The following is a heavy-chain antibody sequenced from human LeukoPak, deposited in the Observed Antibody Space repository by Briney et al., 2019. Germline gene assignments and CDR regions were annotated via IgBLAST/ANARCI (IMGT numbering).Heavy chain of an antibody. CDR3: ARDLRRIYGSGARQYSSGWYYFDY. CDR1: GYSISSGYY. V-gene: IGHV4-38-2*02. Sequence: PSETLSLTCAVSGYSISSGYYWGWIRQPPGKGLEWIGSIYHSGSTYYNPSLKSRVTISVDTSKNQFSLKLSSVTAADTAVYYCARDLRRIYGSGARQYSSGWYYFDYWGQGTLVTVPS. CDR2: IYHSGST. D-gene: IGHD6-19*01. J-gene: IGHJ4*02.